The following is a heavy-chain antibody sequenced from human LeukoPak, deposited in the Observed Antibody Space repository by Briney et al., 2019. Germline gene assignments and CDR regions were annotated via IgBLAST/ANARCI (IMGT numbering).Heavy chain of an antibody. CDR3: ASSPYYFNWYFDL. J-gene: IGHJ2*01. CDR2: IYHSGST. D-gene: IGHD3-10*01. CDR1: GYSISSGYY. Sequence: SETLSLTCTVSGYSISSGYYWGWIRQPPGKGLEWIGSIYHSGSTYYNPSLKGRVTISVDTSKNQFSLKLSSVTAADTAVYYCASSPYYFNWYFDLWGRGTLVTVSS. V-gene: IGHV4-38-2*02.